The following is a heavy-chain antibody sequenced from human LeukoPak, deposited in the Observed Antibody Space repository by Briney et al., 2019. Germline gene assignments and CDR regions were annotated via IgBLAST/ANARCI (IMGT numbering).Heavy chain of an antibody. J-gene: IGHJ4*02. CDR2: IKQDGREK. D-gene: IGHD4/OR15-4a*01. V-gene: IGHV3-7*01. CDR1: GFTFGTSW. CDR3: ARGGAPGFYFDY. Sequence: GGSLRLSFAASGFTFGTSWMSWVRQAPGKGLEWVANIKQDGREKYSGDPVKGRFTISRDNAKNSLYLQMHSLGAEDTAVYYCARGGAPGFYFDYWGQGTLVTVSS.